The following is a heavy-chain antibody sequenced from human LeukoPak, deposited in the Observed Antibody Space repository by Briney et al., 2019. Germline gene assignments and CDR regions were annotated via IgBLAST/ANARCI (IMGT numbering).Heavy chain of an antibody. CDR2: ISGSGGST. V-gene: IGHV3-23*01. J-gene: IGHJ6*03. Sequence: GGSLRLSCAASGFTFSSYGMSWVRQAPGKGLEWVSAISGSGGSTYYADSVKGRFIISRDNSKNTLYLQMNSLRAEDTAVYYCAKETFYDFWSGYYTPNYYYMDVWGKGTTVTVSS. D-gene: IGHD3-3*01. CDR3: AKETFYDFWSGYYTPNYYYMDV. CDR1: GFTFSSYG.